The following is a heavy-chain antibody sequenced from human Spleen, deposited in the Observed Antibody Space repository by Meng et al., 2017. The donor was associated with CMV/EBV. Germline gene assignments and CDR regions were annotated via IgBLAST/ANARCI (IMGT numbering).Heavy chain of an antibody. CDR3: ARDEYGDIPFEY. V-gene: IGHV1-2*02. CDR2: FNPETGDA. J-gene: IGHJ4*02. CDR1: GYTFNDYF. Sequence: SCKASGYTFNDYFIHWVRQAPGQGLEWLGYFNPETGDANLPQKFQGRVTLTTDAYISTAYMELRRLTSDDTAVYFCARDEYGDIPFEYWGQGTLVTVSS. D-gene: IGHD4-17*01.